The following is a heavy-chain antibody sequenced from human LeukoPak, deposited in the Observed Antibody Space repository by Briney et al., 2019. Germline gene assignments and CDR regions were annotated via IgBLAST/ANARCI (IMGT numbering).Heavy chain of an antibody. V-gene: IGHV4-34*01. Sequence: PSETLSLTCAVYGGSFSGYYWSWIRQPPGKGLEWIGEINHSGSTNYNPSLKSRVTISVDTSKNQFSLKLSSVTAADTAVYYCARGRTLVLSYFQQWGQGTLVTVSS. CDR1: GGSFSGYY. CDR3: ARGRTLVLSYFQQ. D-gene: IGHD6-13*01. J-gene: IGHJ1*01. CDR2: INHSGST.